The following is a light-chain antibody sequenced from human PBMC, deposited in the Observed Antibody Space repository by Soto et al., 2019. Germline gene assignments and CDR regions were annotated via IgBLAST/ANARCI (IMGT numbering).Light chain of an antibody. V-gene: IGLV2-23*02. Sequence: QSALTQPASVSGSPGQSITISCNGTSSDIGSYNLLSWYQQHPGKAPKLMIYEVTKRPSGVSNRFSGSKSGNTASLTISGLQAEDEAAYYCCSFGGSGTIFGGGTKLTVL. CDR2: EVT. J-gene: IGLJ2*01. CDR1: SSDIGSYNL. CDR3: CSFGGSGTI.